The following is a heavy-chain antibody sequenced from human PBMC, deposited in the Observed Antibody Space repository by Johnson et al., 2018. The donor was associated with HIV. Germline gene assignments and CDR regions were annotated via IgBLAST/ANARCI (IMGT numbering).Heavy chain of an antibody. CDR2: IGTAGDT. V-gene: IGHV3-13*01. J-gene: IGHJ3*02. D-gene: IGHD3/OR15-3a*01. Sequence: VKLVESGGGLVQPGGSLRLSCAASGFTFSSYGMYWVRQATGKGLEWVSAIGTAGDTYYPGSVKGRFTISRENAKNSLYLQLNSLRVEDTAVYYCASNPRWTYDGFDIWGQGTMVTVSS. CDR3: ASNPRWTYDGFDI. CDR1: GFTFSSYG.